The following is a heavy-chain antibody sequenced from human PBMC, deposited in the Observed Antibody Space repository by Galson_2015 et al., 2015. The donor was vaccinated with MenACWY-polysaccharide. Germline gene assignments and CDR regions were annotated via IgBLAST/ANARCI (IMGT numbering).Heavy chain of an antibody. CDR1: GLTFSDYF. CDR2: IERDGSEK. D-gene: IGHD6-19*01. V-gene: IGHV3-7*01. J-gene: IGHJ4*02. CDR3: AGGLGWSSDY. Sequence: SLRLSCAASGLTFSDYFMTWVRQAPGKGLEWVANIERDGSEKNYVDSVKARFTISSDNAKNSLYLQMDNLRAEDTAVYYCAGGLGWSSDYWGPGTLDTVSS.